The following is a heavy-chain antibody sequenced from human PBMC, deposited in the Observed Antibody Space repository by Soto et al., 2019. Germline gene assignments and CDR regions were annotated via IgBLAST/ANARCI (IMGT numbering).Heavy chain of an antibody. CDR2: IYYSGPT. J-gene: IGHJ4*02. CDR1: GGSIGSGDYY. D-gene: IGHD3-10*01. Sequence: SETLSLTCTVSGGSIGSGDYYWCWIRQDPGKGLEWIAYIYYSGPTYYNPSLKSRVTISVDTSKNQFSLKLSSVTAADTAVYYCTRVTNYYGSGNYNLYFNHRGQGTQVT. V-gene: IGHV4-31*03. CDR3: TRVTNYYGSGNYNLYFNH.